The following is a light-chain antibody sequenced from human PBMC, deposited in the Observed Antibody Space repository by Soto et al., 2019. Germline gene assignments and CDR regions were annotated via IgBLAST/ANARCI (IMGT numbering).Light chain of an antibody. CDR1: SSDVGTYNL. V-gene: IGLV2-23*01. CDR2: EGS. CDR3: CSYADSTTYV. Sequence: QSVLTQPASVSGSPGQSITISCTGTSSDVGTYNLVSWYQQHPGKAPKLMIYEGSKWPSGVSNRFSGSKSGNTASLTISGLQAEDEADYYCCSYADSTTYVFGTGTQLTVL. J-gene: IGLJ1*01.